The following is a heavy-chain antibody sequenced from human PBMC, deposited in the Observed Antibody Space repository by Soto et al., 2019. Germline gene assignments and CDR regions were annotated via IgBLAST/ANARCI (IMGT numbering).Heavy chain of an antibody. CDR3: ARGPVVVVADAYYYYGMDV. CDR1: GYTFTGYY. V-gene: IGHV1-2*04. J-gene: IGHJ6*02. Sequence: GASVKVSCKASGYTFTGYYMHWVRQAPGQGLEWMGWINPNSGGTNYAQKFQGWVTMTRDTSISTAYMELSRLRSDDTAVYYCARGPVVVVADAYYYYGMDVWGQGTKVTVSS. CDR2: INPNSGGT. D-gene: IGHD2-15*01.